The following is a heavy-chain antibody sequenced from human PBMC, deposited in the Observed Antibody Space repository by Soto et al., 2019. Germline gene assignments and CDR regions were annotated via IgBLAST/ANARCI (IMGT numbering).Heavy chain of an antibody. CDR1: GFTFSSYA. CDR3: AKDLGKSGGWYPTWDY. CDR2: ISGSGGST. V-gene: IGHV3-23*01. J-gene: IGHJ4*02. Sequence: EVQLLESGGGLVQPGGSLRLSCAASGFTFSSYAMSWVRQAPGKGLEWVSAISGSGGSTYYADSVKGRFTISRDNSKNTLYLQMNSLRAEDTAVYYCAKDLGKSGGWYPTWDYWGQGTLVTVSS. D-gene: IGHD6-19*01.